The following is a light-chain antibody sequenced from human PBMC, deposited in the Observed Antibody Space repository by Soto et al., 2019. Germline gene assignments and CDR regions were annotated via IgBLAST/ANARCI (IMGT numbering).Light chain of an antibody. J-gene: IGKJ2*01. CDR1: QSINSE. Sequence: EIVRTQSPATLSLSPGERAALSCRASQSINSELAWYQQKPGQPPRLLIYGAYTRATVVPARLTDSESGSDFTLNISALQSEDFAVYYCQQGLNWPLTFGQGTRVEI. V-gene: IGKV3-15*01. CDR3: QQGLNWPLT. CDR2: GAY.